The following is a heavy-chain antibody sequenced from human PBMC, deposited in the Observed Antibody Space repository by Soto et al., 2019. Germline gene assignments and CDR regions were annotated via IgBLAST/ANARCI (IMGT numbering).Heavy chain of an antibody. J-gene: IGHJ4*02. Sequence: SETLSLTCAVYGESFSGYYWSWIRQPPGKGLEWIGEINHSGSTNYNPSLKSRVTISVDTSKNQFSLKLSSVTAADTAVYYCARGFLGYSSGWYSGLSYWGQGTLVTVSS. CDR3: ARGFLGYSSGWYSGLSY. V-gene: IGHV4-34*01. CDR2: INHSGST. D-gene: IGHD6-19*01. CDR1: GESFSGYY.